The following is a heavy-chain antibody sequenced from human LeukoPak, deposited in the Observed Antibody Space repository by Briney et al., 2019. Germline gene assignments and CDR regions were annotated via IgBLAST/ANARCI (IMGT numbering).Heavy chain of an antibody. CDR3: ARGADWYDY. D-gene: IGHD3-9*01. CDR1: GFTFSSYW. V-gene: IGHV3-7*03. J-gene: IGHJ4*02. Sequence: GGSLRLSCAASGFTFSSYWMSWVRQAPGKGLGWVANIKRDGSQKYNVDSVKGRFTISRDNAKNSLYLQMNSLRAEDTAMYYCARGADWYDYWGQGTLVTVSS. CDR2: IKRDGSQK.